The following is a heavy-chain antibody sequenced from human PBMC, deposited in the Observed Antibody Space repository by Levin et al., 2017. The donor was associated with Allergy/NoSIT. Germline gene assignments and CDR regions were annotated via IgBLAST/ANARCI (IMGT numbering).Heavy chain of an antibody. Sequence: ETLSLTCAASGFTFSNYWMSWVRQAPGKGLEWVANIKQDGSEKYYVDSVKGRFTISRDYAKNSLYLQMNSLRAEDTAVYYCARVRFYYGSGSPTFDYWGQGTLVTVSS. CDR3: ARVRFYYGSGSPTFDY. J-gene: IGHJ4*02. CDR1: GFTFSNYW. V-gene: IGHV3-7*01. CDR2: IKQDGSEK. D-gene: IGHD3-10*01.